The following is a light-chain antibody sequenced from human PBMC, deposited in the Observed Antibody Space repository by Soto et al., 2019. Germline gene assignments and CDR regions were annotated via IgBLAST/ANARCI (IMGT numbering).Light chain of an antibody. CDR2: GAS. J-gene: IGKJ1*01. CDR1: QGVSRK. Sequence: EIVMTQSPATLSVAPGERVTFSCRASQGVSRKLAWYQHKPGQAPRLLISGASTGATGIPARFSGSGSGTEFTLTISSLQSEDFAVYYCQQYYSYPPTFGQGTKVEIK. CDR3: QQYYSYPPT. V-gene: IGKV3-15*01.